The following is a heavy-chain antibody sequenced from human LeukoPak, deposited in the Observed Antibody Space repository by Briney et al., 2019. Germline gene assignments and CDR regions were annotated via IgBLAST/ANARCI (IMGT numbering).Heavy chain of an antibody. Sequence: GGSLRLSCAASGVTLSTYAMSWVRQAPGKGLEWVSSISLSGGSTYYADSVKGRFTISRDRAKNTLYLQMNSLRVEDTAVYSCAKDLGSSPPGDFWGQGTLVTVSS. CDR3: AKDLGSSPPGDF. D-gene: IGHD6-6*01. V-gene: IGHV3-23*01. J-gene: IGHJ4*02. CDR2: ISLSGGST. CDR1: GVTLSTYA.